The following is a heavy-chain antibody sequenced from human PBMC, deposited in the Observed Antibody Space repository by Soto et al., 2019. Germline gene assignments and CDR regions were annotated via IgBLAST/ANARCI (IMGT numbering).Heavy chain of an antibody. Sequence: ASVKVSRQASGYTLTHYGINWVGQAPGQRLEWMGWINAGNGNTKHSQKFQGRVTITRDTSASTAYMELSSLRSEDTAVYYCARKGLAARPFDYWGQGTLVTVSS. CDR1: GYTLTHYG. CDR2: INAGNGNT. D-gene: IGHD6-6*01. V-gene: IGHV1-3*01. J-gene: IGHJ4*02. CDR3: ARKGLAARPFDY.